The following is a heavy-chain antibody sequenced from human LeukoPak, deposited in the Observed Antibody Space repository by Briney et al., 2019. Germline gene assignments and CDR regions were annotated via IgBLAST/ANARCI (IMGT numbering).Heavy chain of an antibody. D-gene: IGHD7-27*01. Sequence: ASVKVSCKTSGYTFTGYYMHWVRQAPGQGLEWMGRINPNSGGTNYAQKFQGRVTVTSDTPISTAYMELNNLRSDDTAVYYCARDVEARTWGLGNYWGQGTLVTVSS. V-gene: IGHV1-2*06. CDR1: GYTFTGYY. CDR3: ARDVEARTWGLGNY. J-gene: IGHJ4*02. CDR2: INPNSGGT.